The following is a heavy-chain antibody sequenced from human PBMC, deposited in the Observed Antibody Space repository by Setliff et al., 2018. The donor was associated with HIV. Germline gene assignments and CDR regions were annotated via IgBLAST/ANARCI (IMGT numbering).Heavy chain of an antibody. D-gene: IGHD2-21*02. J-gene: IGHJ5*02. CDR2: IFYTGTT. CDR1: GYPIRDNFF. Sequence: SETLSLTCAVSGYPIRDNFFWGWVRQPPGKGLEWIGSIFYTGTTYYNPSLKSRVTLSLDTSKNQFSLEQTSATAADTAVYYCARHDCGGDCSINWFDPWGQGTLVTVSS. V-gene: IGHV4-38-2*01. CDR3: ARHDCGGDCSINWFDP.